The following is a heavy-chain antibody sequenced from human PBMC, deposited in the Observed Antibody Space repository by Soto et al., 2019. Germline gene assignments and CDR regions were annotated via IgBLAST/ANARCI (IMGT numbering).Heavy chain of an antibody. V-gene: IGHV3-9*01. Sequence: EMQLVESGGGLVQPGRSLRLSCAASEFTFDDYAMHWVRQAPGKGLEWVSGISWNSGSIGYADSVKGRFTISRDNAKNSLYLQMNSLRAEDTPLYYCAKDIAEDYCSSSGGYYFDYWGQGTLVTVSS. D-gene: IGHD6-6*01. CDR3: AKDIAEDYCSSSGGYYFDY. CDR1: EFTFDDYA. CDR2: ISWNSGSI. J-gene: IGHJ4*02.